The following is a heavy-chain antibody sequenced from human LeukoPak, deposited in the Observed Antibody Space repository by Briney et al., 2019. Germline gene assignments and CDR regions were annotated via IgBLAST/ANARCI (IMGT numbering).Heavy chain of an antibody. D-gene: IGHD6-13*01. CDR2: IIPIFGTA. CDR3: ARDTVPMAAAGRGVNY. Sequence: GASVKVSCKASGDTFSSFAVSWVRQAPGQGLEWMGGIIPIFGTANYAQKFQGRVSLTRDMSTSTVYMELSSLKFEDTAVYYCARDTVPMAAAGRGVNYWGQGTLVTVSS. V-gene: IGHV1-69*05. CDR1: GDTFSSFA. J-gene: IGHJ4*02.